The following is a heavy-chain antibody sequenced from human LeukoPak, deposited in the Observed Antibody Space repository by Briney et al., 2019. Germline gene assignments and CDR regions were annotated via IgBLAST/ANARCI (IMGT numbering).Heavy chain of an antibody. D-gene: IGHD3-10*01. J-gene: IGHJ6*02. CDR1: GDSVSSNSAA. CDR2: TYYRSKWYN. V-gene: IGHV6-1*01. Sequence: SQTLSLTCAISGDSVSSNSAAWNWIRQSPSRGLEWLGRTYYRSKWYNDYAVSVKSRITINPDTSKNQFSLQLNSVTPEDTAVYYCARSESRVYGSGSYYNYYYYGMDVWGQGTTATVSS. CDR3: ARSESRVYGSGSYYNYYYYGMDV.